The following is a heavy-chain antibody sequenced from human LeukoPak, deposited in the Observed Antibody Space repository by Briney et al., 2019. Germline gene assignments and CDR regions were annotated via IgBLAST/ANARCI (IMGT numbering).Heavy chain of an antibody. CDR1: GGSFSGYY. D-gene: IGHD2-2*02. CDR3: ARGWGYCSSTSCYTDWFDP. J-gene: IGHJ5*02. V-gene: IGHV4-34*01. Sequence: PSETLSLTCAVYGGSFSGYYWSWIRQPPGKGLEWIGEINHSGSTNYNPSLKSRVTISVDTSKNQFSLKLSSVTAADTAVYYCARGWGYCSSTSCYTDWFDPWGQGTLVTVSS. CDR2: INHSGST.